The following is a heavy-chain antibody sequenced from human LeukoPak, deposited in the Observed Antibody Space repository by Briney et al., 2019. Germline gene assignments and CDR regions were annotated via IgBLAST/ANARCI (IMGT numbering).Heavy chain of an antibody. CDR1: GFTFSSYA. D-gene: IGHD2-15*01. CDR2: IWYDGSNK. CDR3: AKSTSGGSLFDY. Sequence: GGSLRLSCAASGFTFSSYAMSWVRQAPGKGLEWVAVIWYDGSNKYYADSVKGRLSISTDNSKNTLYLQMNSLRAEDTAVYYCAKSTSGGSLFDYWGQGTLVTVSS. V-gene: IGHV3-33*06. J-gene: IGHJ4*02.